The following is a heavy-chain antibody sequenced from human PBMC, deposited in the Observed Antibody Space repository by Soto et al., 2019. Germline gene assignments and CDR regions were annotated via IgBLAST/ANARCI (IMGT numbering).Heavy chain of an antibody. D-gene: IGHD3-10*01. J-gene: IGHJ4*02. V-gene: IGHV4-4*02. Sequence: SETLSLTCAVSGGSISSSNWWSWVRQPPGKGLEWIGEIYHSGSTNYNPSLKSRVTISVDKSKNQFSLKLSSVTAADTAVYYCAAADRYYYGSGSYYKDYWGQGTLVTVSS. CDR1: GGSISSSNW. CDR3: AAADRYYYGSGSYYKDY. CDR2: IYHSGST.